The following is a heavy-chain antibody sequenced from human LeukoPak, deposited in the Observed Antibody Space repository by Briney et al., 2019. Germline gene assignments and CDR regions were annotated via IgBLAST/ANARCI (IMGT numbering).Heavy chain of an antibody. CDR1: GSSFTSYW. CDR2: IYPGDSDT. D-gene: IGHD6-13*01. Sequence: PGESLQISCQGSGSSFTSYWIGWVRQLPGKGLEWMGIIYPGDSDTRYSPSFQGQVTISADKSISTAYLQWSSLKASDTAMYYCARRRAEQQLVLDYWGQGTLVTVSS. V-gene: IGHV5-51*01. CDR3: ARRRAEQQLVLDY. J-gene: IGHJ4*02.